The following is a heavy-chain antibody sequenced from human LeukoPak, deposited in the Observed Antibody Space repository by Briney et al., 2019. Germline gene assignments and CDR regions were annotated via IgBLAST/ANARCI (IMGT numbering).Heavy chain of an antibody. CDR1: GVSISSSSYF. CDR2: IFYSGST. V-gene: IGHV4-39*01. J-gene: IGHJ4*02. CDR3: ARQMNTVTADY. D-gene: IGHD4-17*01. Sequence: SETLSLTCTVSGVSISSSSYFWGWIRQPPGKGLEWIGSIFYSGSTYYNPSLNSRVTISIDTSKNQSSLRLSSVTAADTAVYYCARQMNTVTADYWGQGTLVTVSS.